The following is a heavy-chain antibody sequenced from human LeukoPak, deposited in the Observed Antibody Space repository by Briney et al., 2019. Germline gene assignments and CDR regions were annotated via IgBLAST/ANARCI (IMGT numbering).Heavy chain of an antibody. Sequence: GGSLRLSCAASGFTFSSYAMSWVRQAPGKGLEWVSAISGSGGSTYYADSVKGRFTISRDNSKNKLYLQMNSLRAEDTAVYYCAKVPVGAMDPPGIDYWGQGTLVTVSS. D-gene: IGHD5-18*01. J-gene: IGHJ4*02. CDR2: ISGSGGST. V-gene: IGHV3-23*01. CDR3: AKVPVGAMDPPGIDY. CDR1: GFTFSSYA.